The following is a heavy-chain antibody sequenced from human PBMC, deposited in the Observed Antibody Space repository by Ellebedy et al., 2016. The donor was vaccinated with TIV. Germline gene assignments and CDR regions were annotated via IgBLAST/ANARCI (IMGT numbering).Heavy chain of an antibody. V-gene: IGHV3-30*02. Sequence: GESLKISCAASGFSFRSYWMSWVRQAPGKGLEWVTFIRYDGSDKYYTDSVKGRFTISRDNSKNTLNLQMNSLRLEDTAVYHCAKVLFAFGEFESPFDPWGQGTLVIVSS. CDR1: GFSFRSYW. J-gene: IGHJ5*02. CDR3: AKVLFAFGEFESPFDP. D-gene: IGHD3-10*01. CDR2: IRYDGSDK.